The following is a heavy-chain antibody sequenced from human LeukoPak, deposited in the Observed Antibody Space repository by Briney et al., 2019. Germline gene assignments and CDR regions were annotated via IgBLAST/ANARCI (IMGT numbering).Heavy chain of an antibody. CDR3: AKDIGSSGYYYPDY. J-gene: IGHJ4*02. Sequence: PGRSLRLYCAASGFTFDDYAMHWVRQAPGKGLEWVSGISWNSGSIGYADSVKGRFTISRDNAKNSLYLQMNSLRAEDTALYYCAKDIGSSGYYYPDYWGQGTLVTVSS. V-gene: IGHV3-9*01. D-gene: IGHD3-22*01. CDR1: GFTFDDYA. CDR2: ISWNSGSI.